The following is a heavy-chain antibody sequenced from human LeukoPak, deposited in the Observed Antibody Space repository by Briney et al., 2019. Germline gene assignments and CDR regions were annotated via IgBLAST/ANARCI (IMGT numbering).Heavy chain of an antibody. CDR2: ISSTGTYI. CDR1: GFTFSSSTFGSYT. D-gene: IGHD4-11*01. CDR3: ARDLDYSTGFDY. J-gene: IGHJ4*02. Sequence: GESLRLSCATSGFTFSSSTFGSYTMNWVRQAPGKGLEWVSSISSTGTYIYYTDSVKGRFTVSRDIANSLLYLQMNSLRADDTAVYYCARDLDYSTGFDYWGQGTLVTVSS. V-gene: IGHV3-21*01.